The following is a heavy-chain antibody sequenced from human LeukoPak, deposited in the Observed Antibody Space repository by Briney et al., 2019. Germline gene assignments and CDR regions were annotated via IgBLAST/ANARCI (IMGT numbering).Heavy chain of an antibody. Sequence: GTSVKVSCKASGFTFTSSAVQWVRQARGQRLEWIGWIVVGSGNTNYAQKFQERVTITRDMSTSTAYMELSSLRSEDTAVYYCARPTYGSGSPDYWGQGTLVTVSS. J-gene: IGHJ4*02. CDR2: IVVGSGNT. D-gene: IGHD3-10*01. V-gene: IGHV1-58*01. CDR1: GFTFTSSA. CDR3: ARPTYGSGSPDY.